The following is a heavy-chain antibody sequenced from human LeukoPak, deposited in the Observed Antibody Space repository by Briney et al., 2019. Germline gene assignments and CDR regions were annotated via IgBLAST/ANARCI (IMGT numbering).Heavy chain of an antibody. D-gene: IGHD6-13*01. CDR3: AKGSSSWAIDY. J-gene: IGHJ4*02. CDR2: IWYGGSNK. Sequence: GGSLRLSCAASGFTFSSFAMNWVRQAPGKGLEWVAVIWYGGSNKYYADSVKGRFTISRDNSKNTLYLQMNSLRAEDTAVYYCAKGSSSWAIDYWGQGTLVTVSS. CDR1: GFTFSSFA. V-gene: IGHV3-30*02.